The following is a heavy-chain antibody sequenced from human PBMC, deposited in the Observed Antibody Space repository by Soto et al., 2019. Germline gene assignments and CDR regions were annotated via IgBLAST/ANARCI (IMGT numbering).Heavy chain of an antibody. D-gene: IGHD3-22*01. CDR1: GYTFTGYY. CDR2: INPNSGGT. V-gene: IGHV1-2*02. CDR3: ARDKVYYYDSSGFDY. J-gene: IGHJ4*02. Sequence: ASVKVSCKASGYTFTGYYMHWVRQAPGQGLEWMGWINPNSGGTNYAQKFQGRVTMTRDTSISTDYMELSRLRSDDTAVYYCARDKVYYYDSSGFDYWGQGTLVTVSS.